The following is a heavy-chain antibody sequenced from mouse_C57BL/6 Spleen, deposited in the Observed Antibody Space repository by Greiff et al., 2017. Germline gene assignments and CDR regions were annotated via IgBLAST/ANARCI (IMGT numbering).Heavy chain of an antibody. V-gene: IGHV1-64*01. J-gene: IGHJ2*01. CDR3: ARGGSNYKYY. D-gene: IGHD2-5*01. Sequence: VKLQQPGAELVKPGASVTLSCKASGYTFTSYWMHWVKQRPGQGLEWIGMIHPNTGSTNYNEKFQRKATLTVDKSSRTAYMQLSSLTSEDSAVSYCARGGSNYKYYWGQGTTLTVSS. CDR1: GYTFTSYW. CDR2: IHPNTGST.